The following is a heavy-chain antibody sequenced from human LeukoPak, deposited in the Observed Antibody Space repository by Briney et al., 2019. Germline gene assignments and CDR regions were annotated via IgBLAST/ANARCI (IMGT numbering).Heavy chain of an antibody. CDR2: IFYSGST. CDR3: AGQNYYNFWNALNWFDP. V-gene: IGHV4-39*01. D-gene: IGHD3-3*01. CDR1: GGSIRSSTYY. Sequence: PSETLSLTCTVSGGSIRSSTYYWAWIRQPPGKGLEWIGSIFYSGSTYYNPSLKSRLTISVDTSNNHFSLNLNSVTAADTAVYFRAGQNYYNFWNALNWFDPWGQGTPVTVSS. J-gene: IGHJ5*02.